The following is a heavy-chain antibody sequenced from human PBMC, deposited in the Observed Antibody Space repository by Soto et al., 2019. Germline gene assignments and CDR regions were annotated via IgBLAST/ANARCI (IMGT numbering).Heavy chain of an antibody. D-gene: IGHD3-22*01. CDR2: ISAYSGNT. V-gene: IGHV1-18*01. CDR3: ARDFYESSGYCDY. Sequence: QVQLVQSGAEVKKPGASVKVSCKTYGYTFSSYGLSWVRQAPGQGLEWMGWISAYSGNTVYTQRFKGRLTMATDTSTATAYMELRSLRSDDTAVDYCARDFYESSGYCDYWGQGTLVTVSS. J-gene: IGHJ4*02. CDR1: GYTFSSYG.